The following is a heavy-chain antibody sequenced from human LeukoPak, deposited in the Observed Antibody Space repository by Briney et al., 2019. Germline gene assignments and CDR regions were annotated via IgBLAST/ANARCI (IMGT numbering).Heavy chain of an antibody. J-gene: IGHJ6*03. CDR3: ARDKRFGYYYYMDV. Sequence: GGSLRLSCAVSGFIFSDFSMSWVRQAPGKGLEWVAKMDENGNEIFYVDSVKGRFTISRDNAKNSLYLQMNSLRAEDTAVYYCARDKRFGYYYYMDVWGKGTTVTVSS. CDR2: MDENGNEI. D-gene: IGHD3-16*01. CDR1: GFIFSDFS. V-gene: IGHV3-7*01.